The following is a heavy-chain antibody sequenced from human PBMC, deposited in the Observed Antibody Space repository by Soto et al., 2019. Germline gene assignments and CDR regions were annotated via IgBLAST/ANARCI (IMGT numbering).Heavy chain of an antibody. Sequence: QVQLVESGGGLVKPGGSLRLSCAASGFTFSDYYMSWIRQAPGKGLEWVSYISSSSSYTNYADSVKGRFTISRDNAKNSLYLQMNSLRAEDTALYYCARDLNDIKGYYFDFWGQGTLVTVSS. J-gene: IGHJ4*02. CDR3: ARDLNDIKGYYFDF. CDR1: GFTFSDYY. V-gene: IGHV3-11*05. D-gene: IGHD3-9*01. CDR2: ISSSSSYT.